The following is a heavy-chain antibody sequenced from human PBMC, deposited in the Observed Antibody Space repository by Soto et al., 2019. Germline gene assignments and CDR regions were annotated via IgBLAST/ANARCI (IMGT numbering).Heavy chain of an antibody. V-gene: IGHV1-3*01. CDR2: INAGNGNT. CDR3: ARLTVTTQGDY. Sequence: GASVKVSCKASGYTFTSYAMHWVRQAPGQRLEWMGWINAGNGNTKYSQKFQGRVTITRDTSASTAYMELSSLRSEDTAVHYCARLTVTTQGDYWGQGTLVTVSS. CDR1: GYTFTSYA. D-gene: IGHD4-17*01. J-gene: IGHJ4*02.